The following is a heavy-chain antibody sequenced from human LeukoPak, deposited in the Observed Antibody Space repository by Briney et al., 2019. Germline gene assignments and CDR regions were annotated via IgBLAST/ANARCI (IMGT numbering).Heavy chain of an antibody. D-gene: IGHD1-26*01. CDR1: GYTFTSDA. J-gene: IGHJ6*02. V-gene: IGHV1-3*01. CDR2: INAGNGNT. CDR3: ARDQGDSGSPGTMDV. Sequence: ASVNVSCKASGYTFTSDAMHWVRQATGQRLERMGWINAGNGNTKYSQKFQGRVTITRDTSASTAYMELSSLRSEDTAVYYCARDQGDSGSPGTMDVWGQGTTVTVSS.